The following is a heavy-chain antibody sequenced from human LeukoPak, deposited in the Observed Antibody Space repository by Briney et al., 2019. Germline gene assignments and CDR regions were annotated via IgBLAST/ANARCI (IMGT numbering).Heavy chain of an antibody. D-gene: IGHD1-26*01. J-gene: IGHJ4*02. V-gene: IGHV1-24*01. CDR3: ASLVGATLSFDY. Sequence: ASVKVSCKVSGYTLTELSMHWVRQAPGKGLEWMGGFDPEDGETIYAQKFQGRVTMTEDTSTDTAYMELSSLRSEDTAVYYCASLVGATLSFDYWGQGTLVTVSS. CDR1: GYTLTELS. CDR2: FDPEDGET.